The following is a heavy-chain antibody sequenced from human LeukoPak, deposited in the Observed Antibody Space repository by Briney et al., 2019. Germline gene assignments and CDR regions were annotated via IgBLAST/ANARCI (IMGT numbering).Heavy chain of an antibody. D-gene: IGHD3-16*02. Sequence: ASVKVSCKASGGTFSSYAISWVRQAPGQGLEWMGRDIPIFGTANYAQKFQGRVTITTDESTSTAYMELSSLRSEDTAVYYCARRGEHYVWGSYRYDVHAFDIWGQGTMVTVSS. CDR2: DIPIFGTA. CDR3: ARRGEHYVWGSYRYDVHAFDI. V-gene: IGHV1-69*05. J-gene: IGHJ3*02. CDR1: GGTFSSYA.